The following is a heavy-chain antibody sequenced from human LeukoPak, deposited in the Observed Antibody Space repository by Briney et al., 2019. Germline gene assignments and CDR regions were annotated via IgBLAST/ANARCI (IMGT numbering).Heavy chain of an antibody. V-gene: IGHV1-46*01. CDR2: INSSGGSS. CDR1: GYTFTIYY. D-gene: IGHD1-26*01. Sequence: GASVKVSCRASGYTFTIYYVHWVPQAPGQGLEWMGIINSSGGSSSYAQKFQGRVTMTRDTSTSTVYMELSSLRSEDTAVYYCARDPDSGSYPGYYFDYWGQGTLVTVSS. J-gene: IGHJ4*02. CDR3: ARDPDSGSYPGYYFDY.